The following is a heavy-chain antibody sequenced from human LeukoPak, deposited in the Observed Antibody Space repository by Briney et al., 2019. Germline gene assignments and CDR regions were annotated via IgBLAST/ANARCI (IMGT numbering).Heavy chain of an antibody. CDR2: IYYSGST. Sequence: SETLSLTCTVSGGSISSSSYYWGWIRQPPGKGLEWIGSIYYSGSTYYNPSLKSRVTISVDTSKNQFSLKLSSVTAADTAVYYCARHAFRYYDSSGFPDFDSWGQGTLVTVSS. J-gene: IGHJ4*02. CDR1: GGSISSSSYY. V-gene: IGHV4-39*01. CDR3: ARHAFRYYDSSGFPDFDS. D-gene: IGHD3-22*01.